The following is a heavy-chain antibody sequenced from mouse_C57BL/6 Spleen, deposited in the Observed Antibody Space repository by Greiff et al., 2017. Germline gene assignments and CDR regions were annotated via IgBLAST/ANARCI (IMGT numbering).Heavy chain of an antibody. CDR1: GYTFTSYW. CDR3: ARKEYRGGFAY. Sequence: VQLQQPGAELVMPGASVKLSCKASGYTFTSYWMHWVKQRPGQGLEWIGEIDPSDSYTNYNQKFKGKSTLTVDKSSSTAYMQLSSLTSEDSAVYYCARKEYRGGFAYWGQGTLVTVSA. CDR2: IDPSDSYT. D-gene: IGHD1-3*01. J-gene: IGHJ3*01. V-gene: IGHV1-69*01.